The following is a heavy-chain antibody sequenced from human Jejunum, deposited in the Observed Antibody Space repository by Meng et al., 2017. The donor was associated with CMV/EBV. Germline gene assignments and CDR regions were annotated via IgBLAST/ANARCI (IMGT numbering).Heavy chain of an antibody. J-gene: IGHJ4*02. CDR3: ARAGEYRFDY. Sequence: SCAASGFTFSSYWMHWVRQDPGKGLVWISRMNGDGSTTNHADSVTGRFAISRDNARNTLYLQMNSLRVEDTAVYYCARAGEYRFDYWGQGTLVTVSS. CDR1: GFTFSSYW. V-gene: IGHV3-74*01. D-gene: IGHD3-10*01. CDR2: MNGDGSTT.